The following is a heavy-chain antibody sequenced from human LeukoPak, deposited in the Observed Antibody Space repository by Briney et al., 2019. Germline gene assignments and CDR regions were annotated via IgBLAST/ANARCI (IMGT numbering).Heavy chain of an antibody. J-gene: IGHJ5*02. CDR1: GGSFSGDY. CDR3: ARLVVVVVAAISWFDP. D-gene: IGHD2-15*01. Sequence: SETLSLTCAVYGGSFSGDYWSWIRQPPGKGLEWIGEINHSGSTNYNPSLKSRVTISVDTSKNQFSLKLSSVTAADTAAYYCARLVVVVVAAISWFDPWGQGTLVTVSS. CDR2: INHSGST. V-gene: IGHV4-34*01.